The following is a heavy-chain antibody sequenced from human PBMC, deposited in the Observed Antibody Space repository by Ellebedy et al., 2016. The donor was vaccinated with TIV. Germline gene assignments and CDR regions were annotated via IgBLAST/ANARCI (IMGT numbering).Heavy chain of an antibody. Sequence: GESLKISCVASGFPFTGYWIHWVRQAPGKGLEWVSRVDLDGRGTSYADSVEGRFTISRDNAKNTVYLQMNSLRPEDTAVYFCGSVFEYWGQGTLITVSS. CDR1: GFPFTGYW. CDR3: GSVFEY. CDR2: VDLDGRGT. J-gene: IGHJ4*02. V-gene: IGHV3-74*01.